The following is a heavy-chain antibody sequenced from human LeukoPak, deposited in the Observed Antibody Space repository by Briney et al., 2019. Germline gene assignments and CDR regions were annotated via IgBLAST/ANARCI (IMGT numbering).Heavy chain of an antibody. D-gene: IGHD1-26*01. Sequence: PGGSLRLSCAASGFTFSSYWMSWVRRAPGKGLEWVAHIKQDGSEKYYVDSVKGRFTISRDNAKNSLYLQMNSLRAEDTAVYYCARLLSGSYYLDYWGQGTLVTVSS. CDR1: GFTFSSYW. CDR2: IKQDGSEK. V-gene: IGHV3-7*01. CDR3: ARLLSGSYYLDY. J-gene: IGHJ4*02.